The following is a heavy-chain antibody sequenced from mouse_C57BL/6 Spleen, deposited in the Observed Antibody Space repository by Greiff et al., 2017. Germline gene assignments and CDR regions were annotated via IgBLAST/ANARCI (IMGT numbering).Heavy chain of an antibody. CDR3: ARWNYSNCGCY. Sequence: VQLQQPGTELVKPGASVKLSCKASGYTFTSYWMHWVKQRPGKGLEWIGNINPSNGGTNYNERIKSNATLTVDKSSSTASMQLSSVTSEDSAVYYCARWNYSNCGCYWGQGTTLTVSS. J-gene: IGHJ2*01. CDR1: GYTFTSYW. V-gene: IGHV1-53*01. CDR2: INPSNGGT. D-gene: IGHD2-5*01.